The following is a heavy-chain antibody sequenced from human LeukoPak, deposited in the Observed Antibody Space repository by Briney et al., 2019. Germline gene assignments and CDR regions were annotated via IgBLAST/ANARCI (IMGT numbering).Heavy chain of an antibody. CDR1: GGSISSYY. CDR2: INPSGIT. V-gene: IGHV4-34*01. J-gene: IGHJ3*02. D-gene: IGHD3-10*01. Sequence: SETLSLTCTVSGGSISSYYWNWIRQPPGKGLEWIGEINPSGITNYNPSLKSRITVSVDTSKKHFSLKLSSVTAADTAVYYCARGRFKFVARNAFDIWGQGTMVTVSS. CDR3: ARGRFKFVARNAFDI.